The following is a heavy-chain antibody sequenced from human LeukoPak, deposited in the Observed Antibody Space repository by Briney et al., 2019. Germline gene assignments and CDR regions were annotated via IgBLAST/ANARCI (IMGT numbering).Heavy chain of an antibody. J-gene: IGHJ4*02. CDR2: IYPNSGAT. V-gene: IGHV1-2*02. CDR3: GTLLSNGPFDY. CDR1: GYTFTGYY. Sequence: ASVKVSCKASGYTFTGYYMHWVRQAPGHGLEWMGWIYPNSGATKYAQKFQGRVTMTRDTSISTAYMELSVLRSDDTAVYYCGTLLSNGPFDYWGQGSLATVSS.